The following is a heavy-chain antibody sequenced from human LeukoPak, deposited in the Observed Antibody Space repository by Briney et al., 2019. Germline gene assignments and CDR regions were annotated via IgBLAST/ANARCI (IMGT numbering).Heavy chain of an antibody. Sequence: GGSLRLSCAASGFTFSSYAMSWVRQAPGKGLEWVSAISGSGGSTYYADSVKGRFTISRDNSKNMLYLQMNSLRAEDTAVYYCAKAPAVVVAATRVYYYYYYMDVWGKGTTVTISS. CDR2: ISGSGGST. D-gene: IGHD2-15*01. V-gene: IGHV3-23*01. CDR3: AKAPAVVVAATRVYYYYYYMDV. J-gene: IGHJ6*03. CDR1: GFTFSSYA.